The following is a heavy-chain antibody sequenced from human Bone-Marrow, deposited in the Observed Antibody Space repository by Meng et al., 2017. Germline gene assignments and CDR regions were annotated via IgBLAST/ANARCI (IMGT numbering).Heavy chain of an antibody. J-gene: IGHJ3*02. CDR2: IYHSGTT. V-gene: IGHV4-34*01. CDR3: ARDSGGDELLWFGELLKIDAFDI. D-gene: IGHD3-10*01. Sequence: SETLSLTCAVYGGSFSGYYWSWIRQPPGKGLEWIGEIYHSGTTNYNPSLKSRVTISIDTSKNQFSLKLSSVTAADTAVYYCARDSGGDELLWFGELLKIDAFDIWGQGTMVTVSS. CDR1: GGSFSGYY.